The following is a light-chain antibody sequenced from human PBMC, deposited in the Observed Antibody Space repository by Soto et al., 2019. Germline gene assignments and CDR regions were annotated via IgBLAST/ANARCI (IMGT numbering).Light chain of an antibody. Sequence: DIQMTQSPYSLSASVGDRVTITCRASQNIDKFLNWYQQRPGKAPTLLVYVASTLQGGVPSRFSGSGFGTDFSLTISSLHPEDFATYFCRQSYIAPQTFGQGTKVEI. CDR2: VAS. CDR3: RQSYIAPQT. CDR1: QNIDKF. J-gene: IGKJ1*01. V-gene: IGKV1-39*01.